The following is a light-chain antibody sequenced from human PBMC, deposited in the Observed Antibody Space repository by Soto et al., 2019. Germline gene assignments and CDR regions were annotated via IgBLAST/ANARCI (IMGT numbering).Light chain of an antibody. Sequence: DIQMTQSPSSLTASVGDRLTITCRASQSPSRFLNWYQQKSGKAPKLLIYAASSLQSGVPSRFSGSGSGTDFTLTISCLQSEDFATYYCQQYYSYPTFGQGTRLEIK. CDR1: QSPSRF. CDR3: QQYYSYPT. CDR2: AAS. V-gene: IGKV1-39*01. J-gene: IGKJ5*01.